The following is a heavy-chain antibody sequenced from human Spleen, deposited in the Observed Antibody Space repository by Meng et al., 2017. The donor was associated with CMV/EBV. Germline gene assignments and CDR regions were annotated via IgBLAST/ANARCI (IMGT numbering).Heavy chain of an antibody. V-gene: IGHV1-69*04. J-gene: IGHJ6*02. CDR3: ARDPLYYYYGMDV. CDR1: GGTFSSYT. Sequence: SVKVSCKASGGTFSSYTISWVRQAPGQGLEWMGRIIPILGIANYAQKFQGRVTIAADKSTSTAYMELRSLRSDDTAVYYCARDPLYYYYGMDVWGQGTTVTVSS. CDR2: IIPILGIA.